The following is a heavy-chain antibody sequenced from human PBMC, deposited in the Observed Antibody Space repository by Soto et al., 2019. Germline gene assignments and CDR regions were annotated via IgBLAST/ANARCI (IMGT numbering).Heavy chain of an antibody. CDR3: AGGRYGDY. Sequence: QVHLVQSGAEVKKPGASVNVSCKGSGYAFTTYGITWVRQAPGQGLEWMGWISAHNGNTNYAQKLQGRVTVTRDTSTRTAYMELRSLRSDDTAVYYCAGGRYGDYWGQGALVTVSS. J-gene: IGHJ4*02. D-gene: IGHD1-1*01. CDR2: ISAHNGNT. CDR1: GYAFTTYG. V-gene: IGHV1-18*01.